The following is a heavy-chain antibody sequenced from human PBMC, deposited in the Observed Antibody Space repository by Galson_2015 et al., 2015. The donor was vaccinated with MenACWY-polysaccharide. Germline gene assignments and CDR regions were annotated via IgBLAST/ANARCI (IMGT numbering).Heavy chain of an antibody. CDR2: ISSSSSYI. Sequence: SLRLSCAASGFTFSSYSMNWVRQAPGKGLEWVSSISSSSSYIYYADSVKGRFTISRDNAKNSLYLQMNSLRAEDTAVYYCARDCRTYYDFCQLHPDYYGMDVWGQGTTVTVSS. D-gene: IGHD3-3*01. V-gene: IGHV3-21*01. CDR1: GFTFSSYS. CDR3: ARDCRTYYDFCQLHPDYYGMDV. J-gene: IGHJ6*02.